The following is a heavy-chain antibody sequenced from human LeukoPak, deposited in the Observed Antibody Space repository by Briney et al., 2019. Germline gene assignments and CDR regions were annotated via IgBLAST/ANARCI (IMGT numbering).Heavy chain of an antibody. V-gene: IGHV3-66*01. Sequence: GGSLRLSCAASEFTVSNNYMSWVRQAPGKGLEWVSLIYSGGSTYYADSVKGRFTISRDNSKNTLYLQMNSLRAEDTAVYYCARDEYLWVVIQLGLFDYWGQGTLVTVSS. D-gene: IGHD2-2*01. J-gene: IGHJ4*02. CDR3: ARDEYLWVVIQLGLFDY. CDR1: EFTVSNNY. CDR2: IYSGGST.